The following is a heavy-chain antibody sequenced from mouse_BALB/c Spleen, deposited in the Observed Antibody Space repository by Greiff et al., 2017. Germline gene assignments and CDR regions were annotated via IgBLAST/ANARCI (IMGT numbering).Heavy chain of an antibody. Sequence: VHVKQSGAELVRPGTSVKVSCKASGYAFTNYLIEWVKQRPGQGLEWIGVINPGSGGTNYNEKFKGKATLTADKSSSTAYMQLSSLTSDDSAVYFCAREGVITTVVATKDYAMDYWGQGTSVTVSS. D-gene: IGHD1-1*01. CDR1: GYAFTNYL. V-gene: IGHV1-54*01. J-gene: IGHJ4*01. CDR2: INPGSGGT. CDR3: AREGVITTVVATKDYAMDY.